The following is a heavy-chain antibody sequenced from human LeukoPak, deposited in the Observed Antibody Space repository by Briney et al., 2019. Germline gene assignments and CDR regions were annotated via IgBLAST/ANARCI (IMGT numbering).Heavy chain of an antibody. D-gene: IGHD2-15*01. CDR2: INYSGST. CDR1: GGSFSCYY. V-gene: IGHV4-34*01. CDR3: ARGACSGGSCYSEWNY. J-gene: IGHJ4*02. Sequence: SGTLSLSCAVCGGSFSCYYWSWIRQPPGKGLEWIGEINYSGSTNYNPSLKSRVTISVDTSKNQFSLKLSSVTAADTAVYYCARGACSGGSCYSEWNYWGQGTLVTVSS.